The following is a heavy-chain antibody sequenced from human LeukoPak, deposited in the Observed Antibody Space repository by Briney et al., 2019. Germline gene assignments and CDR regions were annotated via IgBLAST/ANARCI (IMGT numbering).Heavy chain of an antibody. CDR2: FYNSGST. Sequence: PSETLSLTCSVSGASISNYYWSWIRQPAGKGLEFIGLFYNSGSTNCNPSPKSRVTMSVDTSKNQFSLKLSSVTAADTAVYYRARVGDYALKDWGQGTLVTVSS. D-gene: IGHD3-16*01. V-gene: IGHV4-4*07. CDR1: GASISNYY. CDR3: ARVGDYALKD. J-gene: IGHJ4*02.